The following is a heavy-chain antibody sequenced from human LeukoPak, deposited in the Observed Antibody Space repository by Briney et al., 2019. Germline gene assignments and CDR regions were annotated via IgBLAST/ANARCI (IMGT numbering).Heavy chain of an antibody. CDR3: ARAGNIRFDY. V-gene: IGHV3-23*01. Sequence: GGSLRLSCAASAFSFSDHNMSWVRQAPGKGLEWVSSISGRDGSTYNADSVKGRFTISRDNSKNTLYLQMNSLRAEDTAVYYCARAGNIRFDYWGQGTLVTVSS. J-gene: IGHJ4*02. CDR1: AFSFSDHN. D-gene: IGHD2/OR15-2a*01. CDR2: ISGRDGST.